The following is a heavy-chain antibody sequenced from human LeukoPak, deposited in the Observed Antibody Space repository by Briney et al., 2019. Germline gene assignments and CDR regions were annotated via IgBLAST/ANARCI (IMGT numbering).Heavy chain of an antibody. V-gene: IGHV4-59*01. J-gene: IGHJ5*02. CDR3: ARGLAAAGSRRKFDP. CDR2: IYYSGST. CDR1: GGSISSYY. Sequence: SETLSLTCTVSGGSISSYYWSWIRQPPGKGLEWIGHIYYSGSTNYNPSLKSRVIISVDTSKNQFSLKLSSVTAADTAVYHCARGLAAAGSRRKFDPWGPGTLVTVSS. D-gene: IGHD6-13*01.